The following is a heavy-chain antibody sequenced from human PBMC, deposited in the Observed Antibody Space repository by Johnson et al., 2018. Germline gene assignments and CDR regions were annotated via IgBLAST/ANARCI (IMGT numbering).Heavy chain of an antibody. CDR2: RKYDGGEK. V-gene: IGHV3-7*01. CDR3: ARDWDY. CDR1: GFTFSSDW. Sequence: EVHLVESGGGLVQPGGSXRLSCAASGFTFSSDWMTWVRQASGNGLEWVAIRKYDGGEKYDVDSVKGRFNISKDNAKKLLYLQMNRRRAEDTSVYYCARDWDYCGHGTLVTVSS. J-gene: IGHJ4*01.